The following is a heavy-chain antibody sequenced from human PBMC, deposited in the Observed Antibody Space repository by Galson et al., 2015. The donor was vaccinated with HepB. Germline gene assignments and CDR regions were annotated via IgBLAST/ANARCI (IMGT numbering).Heavy chain of an antibody. J-gene: IGHJ5*02. V-gene: IGHV3-23*01. D-gene: IGHD3/OR15-3a*01. Sequence: SLRLSCAASGFTFNTYAMNWVRQAPGKGLEWVSTISDRGGSKYYAASVKGRFTISRDNSKDTLYLQMNSLRAEDTAVYFCAKAKDVDTDLNCFDPWGQGTLVTVSS. CDR2: ISDRGGSK. CDR1: GFTFNTYA. CDR3: AKAKDVDTDLNCFDP.